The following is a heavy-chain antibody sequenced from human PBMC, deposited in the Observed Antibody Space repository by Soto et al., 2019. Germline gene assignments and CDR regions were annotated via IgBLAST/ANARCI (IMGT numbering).Heavy chain of an antibody. Sequence: PGGSLRLPCAAAGFNFSNYAMDWIRQAPGKVLEYVTGISSNGVGTYYANSVKDRFTISRDNSKNTLYLQMGSLRAEDMAVYYCARREQSDYYYMEVSGKGTSVTVSS. D-gene: IGHD6-19*01. CDR1: GFNFSNYA. CDR3: ARREQSDYYYMEV. J-gene: IGHJ6*03. CDR2: ISSNGVGT. V-gene: IGHV3-64*01.